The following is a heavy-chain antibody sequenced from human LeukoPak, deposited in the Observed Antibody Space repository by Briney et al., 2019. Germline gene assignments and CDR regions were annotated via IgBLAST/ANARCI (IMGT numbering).Heavy chain of an antibody. CDR3: ARDPGPDYYDSSGYYWDY. Sequence: GGSLRLSCAASGFTFSSYTMHWVRQAPGKGLEWVAVISFDGSNKYYADSVKGRFTISRDNSKNTLYLQMNSLRTEDTAVYYCARDPGPDYYDSSGYYWDYWGQGTPVTVSS. D-gene: IGHD3-22*01. J-gene: IGHJ4*02. V-gene: IGHV3-30-3*01. CDR1: GFTFSSYT. CDR2: ISFDGSNK.